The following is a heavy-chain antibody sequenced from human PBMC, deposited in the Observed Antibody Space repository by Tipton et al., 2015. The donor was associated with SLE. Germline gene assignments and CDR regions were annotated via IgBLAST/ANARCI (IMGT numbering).Heavy chain of an antibody. D-gene: IGHD6-6*01. CDR1: GGSFSGYY. J-gene: IGHJ6*03. CDR2: INHSGST. CDR3: ARAGGIAARSYYYYYYYMDV. Sequence: LRLSCAVYGGSFSGYYWSWIRQPPGKGLEWIGEINHSGSTNYNPSLKSRVTISVDTSKNQFSLKLSSVTAADTAVYYCARAGGIAARSYYYYYYYMDVWGKGTTVTVSS. V-gene: IGHV4-34*01.